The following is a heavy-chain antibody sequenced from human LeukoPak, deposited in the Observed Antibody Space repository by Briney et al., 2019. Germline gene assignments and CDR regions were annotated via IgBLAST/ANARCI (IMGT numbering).Heavy chain of an antibody. CDR1: GFTFSSYA. CDR2: ISDSGGST. V-gene: IGHV3-23*01. Sequence: GGSLRLSCAASGFTFSSYAMSWVRQAPGKGLEWVSVISDSGGSTYYADSVKGRFTISRDNSKNTLYLQMNSLRAEDTAVYYCAKDSNLYYYDSSGYFWGQGILVTVSS. J-gene: IGHJ4*02. D-gene: IGHD3-22*01. CDR3: AKDSNLYYYDSSGYF.